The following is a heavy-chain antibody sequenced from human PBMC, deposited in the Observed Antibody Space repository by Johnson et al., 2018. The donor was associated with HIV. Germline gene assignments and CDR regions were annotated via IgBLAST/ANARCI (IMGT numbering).Heavy chain of an antibody. CDR3: ARAEMYEGRIGDFAFDV. CDR1: GFTFDDCA. V-gene: IGHV3-43D*03. Sequence: VQLVESGGVVVQPGGSLRLSCAASGFTFDDCAMHWVRQAPGNGLEWVSLIRWDGAVTHYVDSVKGRFTISRDNSRNSLYLQMKSLRTEDTALYYCARAEMYEGRIGDFAFDVWGQGTMVTVSS. D-gene: IGHD3-10*01. CDR2: IRWDGAVT. J-gene: IGHJ3*01.